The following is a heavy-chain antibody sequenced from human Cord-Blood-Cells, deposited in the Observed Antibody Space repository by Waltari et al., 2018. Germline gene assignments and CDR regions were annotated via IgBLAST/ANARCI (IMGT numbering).Heavy chain of an antibody. CDR2: IIPILGIA. CDR3: AREVTGDAFDI. D-gene: IGHD2-21*02. CDR1: GGTFSSYD. Sequence: QVQLVQSGAEVKKPGSSVKVSCKAAGGTFSSYDISWWRQAPGQGLEWMGRIIPILGIANYAQKFQGRVTITADKSTSTAYMELSSLRSEDTAVYYCAREVTGDAFDIWGQGTMVTVSS. J-gene: IGHJ3*02. V-gene: IGHV1-69*09.